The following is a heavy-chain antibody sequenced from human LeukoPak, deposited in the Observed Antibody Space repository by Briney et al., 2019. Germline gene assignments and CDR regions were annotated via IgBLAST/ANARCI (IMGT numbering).Heavy chain of an antibody. CDR3: ERESPAFDY. Sequence: PGASLRLSCVDSGFTFSSFAMSWVRQAPGKGLEWVSTISSSGSTTYYVDSVKGRFTISRDNSRNTLYLQMNSLRGEDTAVYYCERESPAFDYWGQGTLVTVS. CDR1: GFTFSSFA. V-gene: IGHV3-23*01. CDR2: ISSSGSTT. J-gene: IGHJ4*02.